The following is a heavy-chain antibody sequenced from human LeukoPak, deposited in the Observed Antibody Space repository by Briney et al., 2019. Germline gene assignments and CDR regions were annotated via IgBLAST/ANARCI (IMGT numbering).Heavy chain of an antibody. CDR3: ARRSAYDFWSGPYDY. Sequence: SETLSLTCAVYGVSFSGYYWSWIRQPPGKGLEWIGEINHSGSTNYNPSLKSRVTISVDTSKNQFSLKLSSVTAADTAVYYCARRSAYDFWSGPYDYWGQGTLVTVSS. J-gene: IGHJ4*02. CDR1: GVSFSGYY. D-gene: IGHD3-3*01. CDR2: INHSGST. V-gene: IGHV4-34*01.